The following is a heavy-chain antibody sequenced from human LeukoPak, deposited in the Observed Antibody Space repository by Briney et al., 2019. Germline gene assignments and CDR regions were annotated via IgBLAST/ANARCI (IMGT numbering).Heavy chain of an antibody. CDR1: GYTFTGYY. CDR3: ATAVLYGGNDFDY. CDR2: INPNSGVT. V-gene: IGHV1-2*02. Sequence: ASVKVSCKASGYTFTGYYMHWVRQAPGQGLEWMGWINPNSGVTKFAQRFQGRVTMTRDTSTRTAYLDLSSLRSDDTAVYYCATAVLYGGNDFDYWGQGTLVTVSS. D-gene: IGHD5-12*01. J-gene: IGHJ4*02.